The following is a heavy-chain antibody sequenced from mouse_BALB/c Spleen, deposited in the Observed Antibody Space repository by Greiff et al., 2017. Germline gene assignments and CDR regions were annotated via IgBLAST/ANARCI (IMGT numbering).Heavy chain of an antibody. V-gene: IGHV1S29*02. CDR3: AKATVVEDYAMDY. Sequence: VQLQQSGPELVKPGASVKISCKASGYTFTDYNMHWVKQSHGKSLEWIGYIYPYNGGTGYNQKFKSKATLTVDNSSSTAYMELRSLTSEDSAVYYCAKATVVEDYAMDYWGQGTSVTVSS. D-gene: IGHD1-1*01. CDR1: GYTFTDYN. J-gene: IGHJ4*01. CDR2: IYPYNGGT.